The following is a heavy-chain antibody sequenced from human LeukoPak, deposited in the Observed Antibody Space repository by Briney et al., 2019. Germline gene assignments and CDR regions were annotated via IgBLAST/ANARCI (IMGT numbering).Heavy chain of an antibody. CDR2: ISSSGSNI. Sequence: GGPLRLSCAASGFTFSNYEMNWLRQAPGKGVEWVSYISSSGSNIYYADSVKGRFTISRDNAKNSLYLQMNSLRAEDTAVYYCARKWLVIDYWGQGTLVTVSS. CDR3: ARKWLVIDY. V-gene: IGHV3-48*03. D-gene: IGHD6-19*01. CDR1: GFTFSNYE. J-gene: IGHJ4*02.